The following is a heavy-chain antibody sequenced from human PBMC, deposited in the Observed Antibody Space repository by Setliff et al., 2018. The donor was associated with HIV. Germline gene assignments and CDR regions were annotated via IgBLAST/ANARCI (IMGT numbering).Heavy chain of an antibody. J-gene: IGHJ4*02. Sequence: GESLKISCKGSGYVFANYWIGWVRQMPGTGLEWMGIIYPSDSKTIYGPSFQGQVTISVDTSTTTAYLQWSSLKASDTAMYYCARAKNKWNPGDYWGQGTVVTVSS. D-gene: IGHD1-20*01. CDR3: ARAKNKWNPGDY. V-gene: IGHV5-51*01. CDR1: GYVFANYW. CDR2: IYPSDSKT.